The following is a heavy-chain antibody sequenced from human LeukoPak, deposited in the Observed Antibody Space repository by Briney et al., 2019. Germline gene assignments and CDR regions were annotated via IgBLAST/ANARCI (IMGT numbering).Heavy chain of an antibody. CDR2: IYYSGST. Sequence: PSETLSLTCTVSGGSISSSSYYWGWIRQPPGKGLGWIGTIYYSGSTYYNPSLKSRVTISVDTSKNQFSLKLSSVTGADTAVYYCARHRDSSSSYYYYYYYMDVWGKGTTVTVSS. J-gene: IGHJ6*03. V-gene: IGHV4-39*01. CDR3: ARHRDSSSSYYYYYYYMDV. CDR1: GGSISSSSYY. D-gene: IGHD6-6*01.